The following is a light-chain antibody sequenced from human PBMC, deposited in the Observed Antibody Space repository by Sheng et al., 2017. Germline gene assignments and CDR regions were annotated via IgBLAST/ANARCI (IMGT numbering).Light chain of an antibody. J-gene: IGKJ5*01. CDR3: QQYDAYPIT. CDR1: QDVGNW. CDR2: AAS. V-gene: IGKV1D-16*01. Sequence: TITCRASQDVGNWLAWYQQKPGKAPESLIYAASSLQSGVPRRFSGSRSGTEFTLSISSLQPEDFATYYCQQYDAYPITFGQGTRLEIK.